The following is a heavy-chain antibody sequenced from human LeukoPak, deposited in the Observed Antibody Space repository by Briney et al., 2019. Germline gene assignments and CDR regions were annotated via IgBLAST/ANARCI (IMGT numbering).Heavy chain of an antibody. CDR2: IYSGGTT. CDR3: ARLTVTHAFDI. CDR1: GFTFSSYA. V-gene: IGHV3-53*01. J-gene: IGHJ3*02. Sequence: PGGSLRLSCAASGFTFSSYAMHWVRQAPGKGLEWVAVIYSGGTTYYADSVKGRFTISRDNSKNTLYLQMNSLRAEDTAVYYCARLTVTHAFDIWGQGTMVTVSS. D-gene: IGHD4-17*01.